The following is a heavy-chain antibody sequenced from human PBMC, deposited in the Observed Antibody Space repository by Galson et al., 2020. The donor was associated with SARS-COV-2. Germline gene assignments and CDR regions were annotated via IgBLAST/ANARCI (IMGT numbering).Heavy chain of an antibody. Sequence: ASVKVSCKASGYTFTGYYMHWVRQAPGQGLEWMGWINPNSGGTNYAQKFQGRVTMTRDTSISTAYMELSRLRSDDTAVYYCARQLRAASYYYYGMDVWGQGTTVTFSS. J-gene: IGHJ6*02. D-gene: IGHD6-6*01. V-gene: IGHV1-2*02. CDR2: INPNSGGT. CDR3: ARQLRAASYYYYGMDV. CDR1: GYTFTGYY.